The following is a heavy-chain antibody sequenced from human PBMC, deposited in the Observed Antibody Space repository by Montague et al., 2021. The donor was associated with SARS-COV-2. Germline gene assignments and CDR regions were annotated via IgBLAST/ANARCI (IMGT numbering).Heavy chain of an antibody. CDR2: ISDRGNT. CDR3: ARKGSGRSDLAY. CDR1: GDSISNHY. V-gene: IGHV4-59*11. D-gene: IGHD1-26*01. J-gene: IGHJ4*02. Sequence: SETLSLTCSVSGDSISNHYWSWIRQPPGKGLEWIGYISDRGNTKYNTSLKSRVSMSVDKSWSQFSLRLTSVTAADTAIYYCARKGSGRSDLAYWGQGTLVTVSS.